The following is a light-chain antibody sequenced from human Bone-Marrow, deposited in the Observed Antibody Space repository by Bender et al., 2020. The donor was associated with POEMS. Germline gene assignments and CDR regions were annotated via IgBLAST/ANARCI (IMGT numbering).Light chain of an antibody. CDR2: DVI. CDR3: SSYSSSRLHV. Sequence: QSALAQPASVSGSPGQSITISCSGSSSDIGGYNYVSWYQQHPGKAPKLIIYDVIHRSSGVSSRFSGSKSGNAASLTISGLQPEDEADYYCSSYSSSRLHVFGTGTKVTVL. J-gene: IGLJ1*01. V-gene: IGLV2-14*03. CDR1: SSDIGGYNY.